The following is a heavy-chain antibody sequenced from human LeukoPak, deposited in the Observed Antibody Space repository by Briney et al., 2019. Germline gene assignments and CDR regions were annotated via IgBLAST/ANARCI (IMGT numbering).Heavy chain of an antibody. Sequence: SETLSLTCTVSGGSISSYYWSWIRQPPGKGLEWIGYIYYSGSTNYNPSLKSRVTISVDTSKNQFFLKLSSVTAADTAVYYCARVRAYCGGDCRAFDIWGQGTMVTVSS. D-gene: IGHD2-21*02. CDR1: GGSISSYY. CDR3: ARVRAYCGGDCRAFDI. V-gene: IGHV4-59*01. J-gene: IGHJ3*02. CDR2: IYYSGST.